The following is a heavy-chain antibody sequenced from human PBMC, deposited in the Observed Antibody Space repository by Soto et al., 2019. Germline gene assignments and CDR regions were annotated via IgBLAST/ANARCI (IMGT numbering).Heavy chain of an antibody. J-gene: IGHJ4*02. D-gene: IGHD4-17*01. Sequence: QVQLVQSGAEVKKPGASVKVSCKASGYTFTSYDINWVRQATGQGLEWMGWMNPNSGNTGYAQKFQGRVNMTRNTSISTAYMELSSLRSEDTAVYYCARGGYGDYGIGSDFDYWGQGTVVTVCS. V-gene: IGHV1-8*01. CDR1: GYTFTSYD. CDR3: ARGGYGDYGIGSDFDY. CDR2: MNPNSGNT.